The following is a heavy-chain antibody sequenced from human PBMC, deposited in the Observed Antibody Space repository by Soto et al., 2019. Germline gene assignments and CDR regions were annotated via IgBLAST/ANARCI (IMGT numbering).Heavy chain of an antibody. CDR1: GYTFTSNG. CDR3: ARRRMPWYSRGWYMGRDAFDI. CDR2: ISVHNDNT. J-gene: IGHJ3*02. V-gene: IGHV1-18*01. D-gene: IGHD6-19*01. Sequence: ASVKVSCKASGYTFTSNGISWVRQAPGHPLEWMGWISVHNDNTNYAQKLQGRVTMTADTCTSTAYMELRSLSSDDTAVYYCARRRMPWYSRGWYMGRDAFDIWGQGTLVT.